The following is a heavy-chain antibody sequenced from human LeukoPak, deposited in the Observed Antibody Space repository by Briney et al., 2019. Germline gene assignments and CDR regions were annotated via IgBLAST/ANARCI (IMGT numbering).Heavy chain of an antibody. Sequence: PGGSLRLSCAASGFTFSSYGMHWVRQAPGKGLEWVAVISYDGSNKYYADSVEGRFTISRDNSKNTLYLQMNSLRAEDTAVYYCAKVRARYYYYGMDVWGQGTTVTVS. CDR3: AKVRARYYYYGMDV. J-gene: IGHJ6*02. CDR2: ISYDGSNK. CDR1: GFTFSSYG. V-gene: IGHV3-30*18.